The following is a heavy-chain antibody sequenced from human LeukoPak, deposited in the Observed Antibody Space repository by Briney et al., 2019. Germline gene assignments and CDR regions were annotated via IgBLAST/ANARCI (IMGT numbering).Heavy chain of an antibody. CDR2: IYYSGNT. J-gene: IGHJ2*01. D-gene: IGHD3-22*01. Sequence: SETLSLTCTVSGGSISSYYWSWVRQPPGKGLEWIGYIYYSGNTNYNPSLKSRVSISIDTSKNQFSLQLSSVTAADTAVYYCARDRDSSGLRDFDLWGRGTLVTVSA. V-gene: IGHV4-59*01. CDR1: GGSISSYY. CDR3: ARDRDSSGLRDFDL.